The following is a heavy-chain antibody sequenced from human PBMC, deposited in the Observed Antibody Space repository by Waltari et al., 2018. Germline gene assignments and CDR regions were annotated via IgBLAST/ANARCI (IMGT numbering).Heavy chain of an antibody. CDR1: GFTFSSYW. V-gene: IGHV3-7*04. Sequence: EVQLVESGGGLVQPGGSLRLSCAASGFTFSSYWMSWVRQAPGKGLEWVANINQDGREKDKGDSVKGRCTISGDNAKNSLYLQMNSLRAEDTAVYYCARGNGVWLWYFDLWGRGTLVTVSS. CDR2: INQDGREK. J-gene: IGHJ2*01. D-gene: IGHD2-8*01. CDR3: ARGNGVWLWYFDL.